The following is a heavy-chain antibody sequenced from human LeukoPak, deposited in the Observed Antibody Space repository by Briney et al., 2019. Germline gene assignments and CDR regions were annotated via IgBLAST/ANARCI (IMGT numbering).Heavy chain of an antibody. Sequence: SGGSLRLSCAAFGLTFSDHYMDWVRQAPGKGLEWVGRIRKRVHSYSTEYAASVKGRFTISRDDSKNSPYLQMKSLKTADTAVYYCAGGVEDSSSGHYYFEYWGQGTLVTVSS. CDR2: IRKRVHSYST. CDR1: GLTFSDHY. CDR3: AGGVEDSSSGHYYFEY. V-gene: IGHV3-72*01. D-gene: IGHD3-22*01. J-gene: IGHJ4*02.